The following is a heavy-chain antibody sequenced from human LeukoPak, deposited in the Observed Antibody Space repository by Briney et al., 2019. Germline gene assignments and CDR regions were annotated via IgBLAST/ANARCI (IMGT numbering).Heavy chain of an antibody. D-gene: IGHD1-7*01. J-gene: IGHJ4*02. CDR2: ISSSSSYI. CDR1: GFKFSNYA. CDR3: ARDEVTGTLDY. Sequence: GGSLRLSCAASGFKFSNYAMSWVRQAPGRGLEWVSSISSSSSYIYYADSVKGRFTISRDNAKNSLYLQMNSLRAEDTAVYYCARDEVTGTLDYWGQGTLVTVSS. V-gene: IGHV3-21*01.